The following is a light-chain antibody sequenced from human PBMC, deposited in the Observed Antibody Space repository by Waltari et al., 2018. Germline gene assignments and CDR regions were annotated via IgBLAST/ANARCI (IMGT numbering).Light chain of an antibody. CDR2: GAS. V-gene: IGKV3-15*01. CDR3: QQHNDWPPWT. J-gene: IGKJ1*01. CDR1: QNVNSN. Sequence: EIIMTQSPATLSLSPGERVTLPCRASQNVNSNLAWYQQKPGQAPRLLIYGASIRATGIPARFSGSGSGTQFTLTINSLQSEDSAVYFCQQHNDWPPWTFGQGTKVELK.